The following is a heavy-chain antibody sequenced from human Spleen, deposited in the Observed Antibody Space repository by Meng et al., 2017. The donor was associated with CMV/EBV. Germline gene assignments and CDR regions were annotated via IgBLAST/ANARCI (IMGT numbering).Heavy chain of an antibody. V-gene: IGHV4-59*01. J-gene: IGHJ5*02. CDR1: GGSISSYY. D-gene: IGHD2-2*01. CDR3: ARAYCSSTSCYSNWFDP. CDR2: IYYSGST. Sequence: SETLSLTCTVSGGSISSYYWSRIRQPPGKGLEWIGYIYYSGSTNYNPSLKSRVTISVDTSKNQFSLKLSSVTAADTAVYYCARAYCSSTSCYSNWFDPWGQGTLVTVSS.